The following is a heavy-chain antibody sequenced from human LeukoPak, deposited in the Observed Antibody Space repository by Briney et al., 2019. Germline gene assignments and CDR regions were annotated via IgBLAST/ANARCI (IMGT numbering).Heavy chain of an antibody. V-gene: IGHV3-30*02. J-gene: IGHJ4*02. CDR2: LRYDGSNK. CDR3: AKDQAAAVLLLLPGRFDY. D-gene: IGHD3-22*01. CDR1: GFTFSSYG. Sequence: GGSLRLSCAASGFTFSSYGMHWVRQAPGKGLDWVAFLRYDGSNKYYADSVKGRFTISRDNSKDTLYLQMNTLRAEDTATYYCAKDQAAAVLLLLPGRFDYWGQGTLVTVSS.